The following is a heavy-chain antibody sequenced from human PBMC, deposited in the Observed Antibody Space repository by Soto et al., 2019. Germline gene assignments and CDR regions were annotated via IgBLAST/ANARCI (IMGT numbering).Heavy chain of an antibody. CDR3: ARVIAAAVDFDS. Sequence: QVQLVQSGADVKKPGASVKVSCKASGYTFTSYGICWVRQAPGQGLEWMGWISAYNGNKNYAQKLKGRVTMTTDTSTSTAYIDLRSLRSDDTAVYYCARVIAAAVDFDSWGQGTLGNVSS. CDR1: GYTFTSYG. CDR2: ISAYNGNK. V-gene: IGHV1-18*01. D-gene: IGHD6-13*01. J-gene: IGHJ4*02.